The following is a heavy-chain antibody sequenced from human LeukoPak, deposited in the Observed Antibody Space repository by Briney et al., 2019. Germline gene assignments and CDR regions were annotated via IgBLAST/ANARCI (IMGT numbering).Heavy chain of an antibody. D-gene: IGHD2-8*01. V-gene: IGHV4-4*02. CDR1: GGSISNTNW. CDR3: SRENGAFSPFGY. CDR2: ISLTGLT. J-gene: IGHJ4*02. Sequence: SETLSLTCGVSGGSISNTNWWSWVRQPPGQGLEWIGEISLTGLTHYNPSLESRVTVSLDKSKNQLSLNLNSVTAADTAAYYCSRENGAFSPFGYWGQGTLVTVLS.